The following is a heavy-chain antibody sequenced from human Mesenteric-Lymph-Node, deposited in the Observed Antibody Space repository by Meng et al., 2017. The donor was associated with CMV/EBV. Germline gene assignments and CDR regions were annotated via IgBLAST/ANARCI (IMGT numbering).Heavy chain of an antibody. CDR1: GFTFSDYY. CDR2: IKKDGSEK. Sequence: ETLSLTCAASGFTFSDYYMSWIRQAPGKGLEWVANIKKDGSEKHYVDSVKGRFAISRDNSKSTLYLQMNSLRAEDTAVYYCAKDSSSDFWSDYYPFFYYGMDVWGQGTTVTVSS. J-gene: IGHJ6*02. CDR3: AKDSSSDFWSDYYPFFYYGMDV. D-gene: IGHD3-3*01. V-gene: IGHV3-7*03.